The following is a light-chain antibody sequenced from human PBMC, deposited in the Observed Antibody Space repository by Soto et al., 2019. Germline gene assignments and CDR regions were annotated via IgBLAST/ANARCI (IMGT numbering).Light chain of an antibody. CDR3: QHYNNYMM. J-gene: IGKJ1*01. Sequence: DFQLTQSPSTLSASVVDSVTITWRASQSIRNWVAWYHQKPGKAPKLLIYDASTLESGVPSRFSGSGSETEFTLTISSLQADDFATYYCQHYNNYMMFAQGTKVDIK. CDR1: QSIRNW. CDR2: DAS. V-gene: IGKV1-5*01.